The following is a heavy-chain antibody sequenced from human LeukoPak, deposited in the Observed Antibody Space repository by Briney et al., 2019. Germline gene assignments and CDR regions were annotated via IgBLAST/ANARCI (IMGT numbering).Heavy chain of an antibody. V-gene: IGHV4-4*07. J-gene: IGHJ4*02. CDR2: IYTSGST. CDR3: ARGAEGYDILTGYYDTVYFDY. CDR1: GGSISSYY. Sequence: PSETLSLTCTVSGGSISSYYWSWIRQPAGKGLEWIGRIYTSGSTNYNPSLKSRVTMSVDTSKNQFSLKLSSVTAADTAVYYCARGAEGYDILTGYYDTVYFDYWGQGTLVTVSS. D-gene: IGHD3-9*01.